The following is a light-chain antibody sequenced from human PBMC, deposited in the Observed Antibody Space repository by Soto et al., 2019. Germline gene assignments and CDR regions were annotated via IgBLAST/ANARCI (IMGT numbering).Light chain of an antibody. J-gene: IGKJ1*01. CDR3: LQVYSFPRT. V-gene: IGKV1-12*01. Sequence: IQMTQSPSTLSASFGDTVTITCRASRAIGDRLAWFQQKPGKAPRFLIQTASNLQGGVPSRFSGSGSGTEFILSINSLQPEDIGTYYCLQVYSFPRTFGQGTKVDI. CDR1: RAIGDR. CDR2: TAS.